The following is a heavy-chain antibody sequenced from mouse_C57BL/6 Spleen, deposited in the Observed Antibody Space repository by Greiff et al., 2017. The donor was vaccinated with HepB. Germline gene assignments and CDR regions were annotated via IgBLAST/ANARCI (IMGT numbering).Heavy chain of an antibody. Sequence: EVKVVESGPELVKPGASVKIPCKASGYTFTDYNMDWVKQSHGKSLEWIGDINPNNGGTIYNQKFKGKATLTVDKSSSTAYMELRSLTSEDTAVYYCAYGSSYGFAYWGQGTLVTVSA. J-gene: IGHJ3*01. CDR2: INPNNGGT. D-gene: IGHD1-1*01. V-gene: IGHV1-18*01. CDR1: GYTFTDYN. CDR3: AYGSSYGFAY.